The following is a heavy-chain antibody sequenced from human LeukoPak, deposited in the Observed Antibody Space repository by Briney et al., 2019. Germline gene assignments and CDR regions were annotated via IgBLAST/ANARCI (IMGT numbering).Heavy chain of an antibody. D-gene: IGHD1-26*01. J-gene: IGHJ4*02. CDR2: INPSGGST. V-gene: IGHV1-46*01. CDR1: GYTFTSYY. Sequence: GASVKVSCKASGYTFTSYYMHWVRQAPGQGLEWMGIINPSGGSTSYAQKFQGRVTMTRDTSTSTVYMGLSSLRSEDTAVYYCARDTPKVGATGYFDYWGQGTLVTVSS. CDR3: ARDTPKVGATGYFDY.